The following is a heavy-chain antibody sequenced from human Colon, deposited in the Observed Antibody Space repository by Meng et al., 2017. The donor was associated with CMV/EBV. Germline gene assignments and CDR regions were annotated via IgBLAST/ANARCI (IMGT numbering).Heavy chain of an antibody. CDR2: INWNGERI. Sequence: GGSLRLSCTASGFTFHDYGMNWVRRVPGKGLEWVSGINWNGERIGYADSVKGRFTVSSDNAGKSLYLQMNSLTAEDTASYYCARAISAARRNYFGMDVWGQGTTVTVSS. CDR1: GFTFHDYG. V-gene: IGHV3-20*04. J-gene: IGHJ6*02. CDR3: ARAISAARRNYFGMDV. D-gene: IGHD2-2*01.